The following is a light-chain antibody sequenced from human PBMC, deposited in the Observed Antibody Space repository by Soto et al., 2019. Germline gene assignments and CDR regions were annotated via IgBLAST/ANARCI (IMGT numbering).Light chain of an antibody. CDR3: CSFAGSGDV. Sequence: QSALTQPASVSGSPGQSITISCTGTSSDVGSYNLVSWYQQHPGKAPKLMIYAGSKRPSGVSNRFSGSKSGNTASLTISGLQAEDEADYYCCSFAGSGDVFGTGTKLTVL. CDR1: SSDVGSYNL. V-gene: IGLV2-23*01. CDR2: AGS. J-gene: IGLJ1*01.